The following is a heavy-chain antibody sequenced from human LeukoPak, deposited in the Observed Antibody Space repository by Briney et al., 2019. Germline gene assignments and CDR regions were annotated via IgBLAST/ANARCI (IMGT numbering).Heavy chain of an antibody. Sequence: GASVKVSCKASGYTFTSYGISWVRQAPGQGLEWMGWISTYNGDTNYAQKLQGRVTTTTDTSTNTAYMELRSLRSDDTAVYYCAREGLGELTLDYWGQGTLVTVSS. V-gene: IGHV1-18*01. CDR1: GYTFTSYG. CDR3: AREGLGELTLDY. J-gene: IGHJ4*02. CDR2: ISTYNGDT. D-gene: IGHD3-16*01.